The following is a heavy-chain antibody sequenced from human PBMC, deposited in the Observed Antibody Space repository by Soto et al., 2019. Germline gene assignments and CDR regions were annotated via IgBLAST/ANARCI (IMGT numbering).Heavy chain of an antibody. D-gene: IGHD3-3*01. V-gene: IGHV4-59*01. J-gene: IGHJ5*02. CDR1: GVSISSYY. Sequence: SETLSLTCTVSGVSISSYYWSWIRQPPGKGLEWIGYIYYSGSTNYNPSLKSRVTISVDTSKNQFSLKLSSVTAADTAVYYCARDAFGVDNWFDPWGQGTLVTAPQ. CDR2: IYYSGST. CDR3: ARDAFGVDNWFDP.